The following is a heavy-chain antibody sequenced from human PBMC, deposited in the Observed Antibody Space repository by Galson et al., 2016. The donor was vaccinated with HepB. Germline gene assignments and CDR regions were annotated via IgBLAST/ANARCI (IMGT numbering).Heavy chain of an antibody. Sequence: ETLSLTCTVSGGSISGSPYYWGWIRQPPGKGLEWIGSIYYSGSTYYNPSLKSRVTISLDMSKNQFSLNLNSVTAADTTVYYCATDPPFWGQGTLVTVSS. V-gene: IGHV4-39*07. CDR2: IYYSGST. CDR1: GGSISGSPYY. J-gene: IGHJ4*02. CDR3: ATDPPF.